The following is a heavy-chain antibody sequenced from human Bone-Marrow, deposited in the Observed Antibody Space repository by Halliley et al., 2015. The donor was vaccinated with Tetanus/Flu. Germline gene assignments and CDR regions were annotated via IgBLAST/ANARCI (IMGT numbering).Heavy chain of an antibody. CDR3: ARHKTSWDYNFDS. J-gene: IGHJ4*02. D-gene: IGHD2-2*01. CDR1: GGSTTNYY. Sequence: LRLSCTVPGGSTTNYYWNWIRQPPGKGLEWIGYIHYIGSTNYNPSLKSRVTISLDTSKNQFSLNLTSVTAADTAVYYCARHKTSWDYNFDSWGQGTLVSVS. CDR2: IHYIGST. V-gene: IGHV4-59*08.